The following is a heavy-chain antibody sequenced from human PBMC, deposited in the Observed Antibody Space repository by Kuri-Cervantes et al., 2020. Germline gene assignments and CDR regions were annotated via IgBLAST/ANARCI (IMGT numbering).Heavy chain of an antibody. CDR2: ISSSSSSTI. D-gene: IGHD3-16*02. V-gene: IGHV3-48*02. CDR3: ARDSIEDYYDYVWGSYRYSELDY. J-gene: IGHJ4*02. CDR1: GFTFSSYS. Sequence: GESLKISCAASGFTFSSYSMNWVRQAPGKGLEWVSYISSSSSSTIYYADSVKGRFTISRDNAKNSLYLQMNSLRDEDTAVYYCARDSIEDYYDYVWGSYRYSELDYWGQGTLVTVSS.